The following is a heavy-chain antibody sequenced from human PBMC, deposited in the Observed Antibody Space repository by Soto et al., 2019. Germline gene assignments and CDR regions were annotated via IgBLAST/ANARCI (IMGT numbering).Heavy chain of an antibody. Sequence: PSETLSLTCTVSGGSTSSYYWSWIRQPPGKGLEWIGYIYYSGSTNYNPSLKSRVTISVDTSKNQFSLKLSSVTAADTAVYYCARETLTGTTPFDYWGQGTLVTVSS. V-gene: IGHV4-59*01. J-gene: IGHJ4*02. CDR2: IYYSGST. CDR1: GGSTSSYY. D-gene: IGHD1-20*01. CDR3: ARETLTGTTPFDY.